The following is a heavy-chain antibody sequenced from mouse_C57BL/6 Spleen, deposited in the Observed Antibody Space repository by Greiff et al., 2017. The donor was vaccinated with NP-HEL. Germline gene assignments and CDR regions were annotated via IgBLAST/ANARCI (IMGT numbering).Heavy chain of an antibody. CDR1: GYTFTSDW. CDR2: IDPSDSYT. Sequence: QVQLQQPGAELVKPGASVKLSCKASGYTFTSDWMQWVKQRPGQGLEWIGEIDPSDSYTNYNQKFKGKATLTVDTSSSTAYMQLSSLTSEDSAVYYCARRGLLRSGFDVWGTGTTVTVSS. CDR3: ARRGLLRSGFDV. D-gene: IGHD1-1*01. V-gene: IGHV1-50*01. J-gene: IGHJ1*03.